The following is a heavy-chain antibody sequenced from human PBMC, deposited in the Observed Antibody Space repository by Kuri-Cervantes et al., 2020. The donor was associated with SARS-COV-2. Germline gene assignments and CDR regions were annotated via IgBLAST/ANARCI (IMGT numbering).Heavy chain of an antibody. CDR1: GFTFSSYG. CDR2: IRYDGSNK. D-gene: IGHD1-26*01. J-gene: IGHJ4*02. V-gene: IGHV3-30*02. Sequence: GGSLRLSCAASGFTFSSYGMHWVRQAPGKGLEWVAFIRYDGSNKYYADSVKGRFTISRDNSKNTLYLQMNSLRAEDTAVYYCARTHSGSYYSYFDYWGQGTLVTVSS. CDR3: ARTHSGSYYSYFDY.